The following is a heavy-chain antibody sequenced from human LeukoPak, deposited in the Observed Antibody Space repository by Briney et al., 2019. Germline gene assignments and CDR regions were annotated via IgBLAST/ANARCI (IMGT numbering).Heavy chain of an antibody. CDR2: IRSKAYGGTT. CDR3: TRYYDFFGAAFDI. CDR1: GFTFGDYA. J-gene: IGHJ3*02. D-gene: IGHD3-3*01. V-gene: IGHV3-49*04. Sequence: GGSLRLSCTASGFTFGDYAMSWVRQAPGKGLEWVGFIRSKAYGGTTEYAASVKGRFTISRDDSKSIAYLQMNSLKTEDTAVYYCTRYYDFFGAAFDIWGQGAMVTVSS.